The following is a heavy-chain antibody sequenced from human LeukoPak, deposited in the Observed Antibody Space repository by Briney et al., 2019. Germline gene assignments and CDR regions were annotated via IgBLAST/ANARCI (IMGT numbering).Heavy chain of an antibody. CDR3: ARRARSSGWVFDY. Sequence: SETLSLTCTVSGGSISSSSYYWGWIRQPPGKGLEWIGSIYYSGATYYNPSLKSRVTISVDTSKNQFSLKLSSVTAADTAVYYWARRARSSGWVFDYWGQGTLVTVSS. J-gene: IGHJ4*02. V-gene: IGHV4-39*01. CDR2: IYYSGAT. CDR1: GGSISSSSYY. D-gene: IGHD6-19*01.